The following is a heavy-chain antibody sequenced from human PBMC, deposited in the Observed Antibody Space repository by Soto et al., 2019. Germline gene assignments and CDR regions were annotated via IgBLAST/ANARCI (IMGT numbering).Heavy chain of an antibody. CDR3: TKARLWGGDGYNSYYYMLWTS. CDR1: GFTFDDYA. D-gene: IGHD3-16*01. V-gene: IGHV3-9*01. CDR2: ISWNSGRI. Sequence: EMQLVESGGGLVQPGMSLRLSCAASGFTFDDYAMYWVRQVPGKGLEWVSGISWNSGRIGYADSVKGRFTISRDNAKNSLYLQMNSLRPEDTALYYCTKARLWGGDGYNSYYYMLWTSGAKGPRSPSP. J-gene: IGHJ6*02.